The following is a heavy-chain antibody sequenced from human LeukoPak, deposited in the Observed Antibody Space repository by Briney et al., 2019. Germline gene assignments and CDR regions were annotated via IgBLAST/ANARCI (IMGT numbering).Heavy chain of an antibody. CDR1: GGTFSSYA. Sequence: ASVKVSCKASGGTFSSYAISWVRQAPGQGLEWMGGIIPIFGTANYAQKFQGRVTITTDESTSTAYMELSSLRSEDTVVYYCALFYGDYEGNWNDYWGQGTLVTVSS. D-gene: IGHD4-17*01. CDR3: ALFYGDYEGNWNDY. J-gene: IGHJ4*02. CDR2: IIPIFGTA. V-gene: IGHV1-69*05.